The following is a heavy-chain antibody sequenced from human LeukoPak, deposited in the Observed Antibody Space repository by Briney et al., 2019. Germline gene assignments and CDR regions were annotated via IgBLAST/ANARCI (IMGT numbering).Heavy chain of an antibody. CDR2: ISSSSSYI. J-gene: IGHJ3*02. Sequence: GGSLRLSCAASGFTFSSYSMNWVRQAPGKGLEWVSSISSSSSYIYYADSVKGRFTISRDNAKNSLYLQMNSLRAEDTAVYYCARDVVATAEGGFDIWGQGTMVTVSS. V-gene: IGHV3-21*01. CDR1: GFTFSSYS. D-gene: IGHD2-21*02. CDR3: ARDVVATAEGGFDI.